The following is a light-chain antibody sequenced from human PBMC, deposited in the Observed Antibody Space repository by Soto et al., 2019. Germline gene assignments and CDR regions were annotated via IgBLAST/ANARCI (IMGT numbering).Light chain of an antibody. CDR3: QHYNNWPPWT. V-gene: IGKV3-15*01. Sequence: EIEITQSPATLSLSPGERATLYCWASQSVSSNLAWYQQKPGQAPRLLIYGASTRVTGVPARFSGSGSGTEFILIISSLXSEDFAVYYRQHYNNWPPWTFGQGTKVDIK. J-gene: IGKJ1*01. CDR1: QSVSSN. CDR2: GAS.